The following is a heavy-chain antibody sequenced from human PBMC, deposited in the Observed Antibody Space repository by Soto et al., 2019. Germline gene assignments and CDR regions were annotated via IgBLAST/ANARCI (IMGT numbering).Heavy chain of an antibody. D-gene: IGHD4-17*01. CDR1: GFTVSSNY. J-gene: IGHJ6*02. CDR3: VRAYDYGGSVDNYGMDV. Sequence: GGSLRLSCAASGFTVSSNYMSWVRQAPGKGLEWVSVIYSGGSTYYADSVKGRFTISRDNSKNTLYLQMNSLRAEDTAVYYCVRAYDYGGSVDNYGMDVWGQGTTVTVSS. V-gene: IGHV3-53*01. CDR2: IYSGGST.